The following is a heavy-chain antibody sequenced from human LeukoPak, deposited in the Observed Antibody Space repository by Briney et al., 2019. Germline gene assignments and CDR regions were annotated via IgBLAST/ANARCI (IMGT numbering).Heavy chain of an antibody. CDR1: GFTFSSYA. J-gene: IGHJ5*02. Sequence: PGGSLRLSCAASGFTFSSYAMSWVRQAPGKGLEWVSAISGSGGSTYYADSVKGRFTISRDNSKNTLYLQMNSLRAEDTAVYYCAKGNNYDYVWGSYRTYNWFDPWGQGTLVTVSS. CDR2: ISGSGGST. D-gene: IGHD3-16*02. CDR3: AKGNNYDYVWGSYRTYNWFDP. V-gene: IGHV3-23*01.